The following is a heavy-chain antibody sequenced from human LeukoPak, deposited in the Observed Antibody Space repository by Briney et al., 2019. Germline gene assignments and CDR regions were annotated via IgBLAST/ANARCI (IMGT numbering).Heavy chain of an antibody. CDR2: IYYSGST. Sequence: PSETLSLTCTVSGGSISSSSYYWGWIRQPPGKGLEWIGSIYYSGSTYYNPSLKSRVTISVDTSKNQFSLKLSSVTAADTAVYYCASVRYSSSRDVFDIWGQGTMVTVSS. CDR3: ASVRYSSSRDVFDI. D-gene: IGHD6-13*01. V-gene: IGHV4-39*07. CDR1: GGSISSSSYY. J-gene: IGHJ3*02.